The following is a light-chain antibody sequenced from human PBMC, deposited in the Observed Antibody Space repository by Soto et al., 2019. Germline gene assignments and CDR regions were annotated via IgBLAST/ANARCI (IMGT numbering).Light chain of an antibody. J-gene: IGLJ1*01. CDR2: DVS. CDR1: SSDVGGYNY. Sequence: QAALTRPRSVSGSPGQSVTISCTGTSSDVGGYNYVSWYQQHPGKAPKLMIYDVSKRPSGVPDRFSGSKSGNTASLTISGLQAEDEADYYCCSYAGSYGVFGTGTKVTV. V-gene: IGLV2-11*01. CDR3: CSYAGSYGV.